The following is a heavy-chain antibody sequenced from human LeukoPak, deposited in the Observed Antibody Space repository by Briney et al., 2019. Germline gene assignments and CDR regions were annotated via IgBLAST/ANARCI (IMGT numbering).Heavy chain of an antibody. CDR1: GGSITSSY. D-gene: IGHD5-12*01. CDR3: ARSSDYDLGSLDY. J-gene: IGHJ4*02. CDR2: VYYSGST. V-gene: IGHV4-59*01. Sequence: SETLSLTCTVSGGSITSSYWSWIRQPPGKGLEWIGYVYYSGSTNYNPSLKSRVTISVDTSKKQFSLKLSSVTAADTAVYYCARSSDYDLGSLDYWGQGALVTVSS.